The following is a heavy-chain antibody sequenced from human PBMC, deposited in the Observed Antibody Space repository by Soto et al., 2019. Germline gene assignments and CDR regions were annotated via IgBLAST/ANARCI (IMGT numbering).Heavy chain of an antibody. CDR2: IYYSGST. Sequence: PSETLSLTCTVSGGSISSYYWSWIRQPPGKGLEWIGYIYYSGSTNYNPSLKSRVTISVDTSKNQFSLKLSSVTAADTAVYYCAREPIGDGYTRGWFDPWGQGTLVTVSS. CDR3: AREPIGDGYTRGWFDP. CDR1: GGSISSYY. V-gene: IGHV4-59*01. D-gene: IGHD5-12*01. J-gene: IGHJ5*02.